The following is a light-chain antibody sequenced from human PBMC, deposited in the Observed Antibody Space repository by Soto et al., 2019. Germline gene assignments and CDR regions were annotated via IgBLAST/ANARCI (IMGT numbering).Light chain of an antibody. J-gene: IGKJ5*01. Sequence: EIVMTQSPATLSVSPGERATLSCRASQSVSSDLAWYHQKPGQAPRLLIYGASNRAAGIPARFSGSGSGTDFTLTISSLEPEDFALYYCRQRSNWPITFGQGTRLEIK. CDR3: RQRSNWPIT. CDR2: GAS. CDR1: QSVSSD. V-gene: IGKV3-11*01.